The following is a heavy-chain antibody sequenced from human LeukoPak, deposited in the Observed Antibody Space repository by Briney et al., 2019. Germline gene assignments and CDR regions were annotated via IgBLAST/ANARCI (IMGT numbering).Heavy chain of an antibody. CDR1: GRSISSSSYY. Sequence: SETLSLTCTVSGRSISSSSYYWGWIRQPPGKGLEWIERMYYSGSTFYNPSLKRRVTISVDTSKNHYSLKLSSVTAADTAVYYCARNTTTVDDPRTFDYWGRGSLVTVST. V-gene: IGHV4-39*02. D-gene: IGHD4-23*01. CDR3: ARNTTTVDDPRTFDY. J-gene: IGHJ4*02. CDR2: MYYSGST.